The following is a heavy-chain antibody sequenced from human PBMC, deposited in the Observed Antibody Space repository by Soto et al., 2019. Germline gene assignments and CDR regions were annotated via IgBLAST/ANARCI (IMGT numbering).Heavy chain of an antibody. CDR1: GYTLTELS. Sequence: ASVKVSCKVSGYTLTELSMHWVRQAPGKGLEWMGGFDPEDGETIYAQKFQGRVTMTEDTSTDTAYMELSSLRSEDTAVYYCATDLMVVDAFDIWAQGTMVTVSS. J-gene: IGHJ3*02. CDR3: ATDLMVVDAFDI. V-gene: IGHV1-24*01. D-gene: IGHD2-8*01. CDR2: FDPEDGET.